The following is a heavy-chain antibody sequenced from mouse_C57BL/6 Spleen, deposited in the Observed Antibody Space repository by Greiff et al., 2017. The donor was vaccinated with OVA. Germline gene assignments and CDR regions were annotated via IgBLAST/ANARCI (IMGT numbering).Heavy chain of an antibody. J-gene: IGHJ2*01. CDR1: GYSFTGYY. V-gene: IGHV1-42*01. Sequence: EVHLVESGPELVKPGASVKISCKASGYSFTGYYMNWVKQSPEKSLEWIGEINPSTGGTTYNQKFKAKATLTVDKSSSTAYMQLKSLTSEDSAVYYCARYDYDEGNFDYWGQGTTLTVSS. D-gene: IGHD2-4*01. CDR2: INPSTGGT. CDR3: ARYDYDEGNFDY.